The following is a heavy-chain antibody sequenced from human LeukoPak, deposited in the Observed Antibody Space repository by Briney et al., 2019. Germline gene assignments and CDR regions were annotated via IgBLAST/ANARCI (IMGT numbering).Heavy chain of an antibody. D-gene: IGHD2-15*01. CDR2: INHSGST. CDR1: GGSFSGYY. CDR3: ARGLGYCSGGSCYSFRYNWFDP. J-gene: IGHJ5*02. V-gene: IGHV4-34*01. Sequence: SETLSLTCAVYGGSFSGYYWSWIRQPPGKGLEWIGEINHSGSTNYNPSLKSRVTISVVTSKNQFSLKLSSVTAADTAVYYCARGLGYCSGGSCYSFRYNWFDPWGQGTLVTVSS.